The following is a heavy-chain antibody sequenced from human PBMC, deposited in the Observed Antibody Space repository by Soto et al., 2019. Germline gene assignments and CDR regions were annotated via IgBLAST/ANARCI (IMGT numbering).Heavy chain of an antibody. CDR3: SRFIMVGGWFDPNYYHGMDV. J-gene: IGHJ6*02. Sequence: QVQLVQSGAEVKKPGASVTVSCKTSGYTFSNYGINWVRQAPGQGLEWLGWISGYNGNTNYAQTVQGNVTMTTDTSTGTVYMELRSLKSDDTAIYYCSRFIMVGGWFDPNYYHGMDVWGQGTTVTVSS. D-gene: IGHD6-19*01. CDR1: GYTFSNYG. V-gene: IGHV1-18*01. CDR2: ISGYNGNT.